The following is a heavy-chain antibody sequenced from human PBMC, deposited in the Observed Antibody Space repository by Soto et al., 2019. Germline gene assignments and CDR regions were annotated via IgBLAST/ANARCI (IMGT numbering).Heavy chain of an antibody. D-gene: IGHD3-22*01. CDR3: ARGWDSSGYFRWGRESAFDI. V-gene: IGHV3-30-3*01. J-gene: IGHJ3*02. CDR2: ISYDGSNK. CDR1: GFTFSSYA. Sequence: QVQLVESGGGVVQPGRSLRLSCAASGFTFSSYAMHWVRQAPGKGLEWVAVISYDGSNKYYADSVKGRFTISRDNSKNTLYLQMNSLRAEDTAVYYCARGWDSSGYFRWGRESAFDIWGQGTMVTVSS.